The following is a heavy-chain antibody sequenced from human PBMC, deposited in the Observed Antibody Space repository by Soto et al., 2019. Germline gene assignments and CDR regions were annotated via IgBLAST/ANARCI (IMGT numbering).Heavy chain of an antibody. CDR2: ISHSGDT. CDR1: GASISSTNW. V-gene: IGHV4-4*02. D-gene: IGHD3-3*01. J-gene: IGHJ4*02. Sequence: QVQLQESGPGLVKPSGTLSLTCAVSGASISSTNWWTWVRQPPGKGLEWIGEISHSGDTKYNPPLESRVTISGDKAKNQFSLNLNSVTAADSAIYYGARAPYYTSLATGLSDYWGQGTLVTVAS. CDR3: ARAPYYTSLATGLSDY.